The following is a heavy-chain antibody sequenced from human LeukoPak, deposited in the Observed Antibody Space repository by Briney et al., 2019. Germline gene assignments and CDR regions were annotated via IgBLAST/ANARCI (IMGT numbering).Heavy chain of an antibody. V-gene: IGHV3-7*01. CDR3: ARDLAGHYYGSGSSFDY. J-gene: IGHJ4*02. CDR1: GFTFSTYW. Sequence: GGSLRLSCTASGFTFSTYWMSWVRQAPGKGLEWVANTREDGSEKYYVDSVKGRFTISRDNAKNSLYLQMNSLRAKDTAVYYCARDLAGHYYGSGSSFDYWGQGTLVTVSS. D-gene: IGHD3-10*01. CDR2: TREDGSEK.